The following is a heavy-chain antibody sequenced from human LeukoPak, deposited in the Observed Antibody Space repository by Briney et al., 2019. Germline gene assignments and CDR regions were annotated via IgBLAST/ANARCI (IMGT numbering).Heavy chain of an antibody. J-gene: IGHJ4*02. CDR1: GFTFITYA. Sequence: GGSLRLSCAASGFTFITYAMTWVRQAPGKGLEWVSSISNSGGSTYYADSVKGRFTISRDNSKNTLYLQMNSLRAEDTAVYYCAKDQGWLQSFDYWGQGTLVTVSS. CDR2: ISNSGGST. CDR3: AKDQGWLQSFDY. V-gene: IGHV3-23*01. D-gene: IGHD5-24*01.